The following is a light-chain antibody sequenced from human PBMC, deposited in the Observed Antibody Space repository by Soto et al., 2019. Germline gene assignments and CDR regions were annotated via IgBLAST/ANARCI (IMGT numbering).Light chain of an antibody. CDR3: QQSYSTPPLT. V-gene: IGKV1-39*01. CDR1: QSISSY. Sequence: DIQMTQSPSSLSASVGDRVTITCRASQSISSYLNWYQQKPGKAPKLVIYAASSLQSGVPSRFSDSGSGTEFTLTISSLQPEDFATYYCQQSYSTPPLTFVGGTKVEIK. J-gene: IGKJ4*01. CDR2: AAS.